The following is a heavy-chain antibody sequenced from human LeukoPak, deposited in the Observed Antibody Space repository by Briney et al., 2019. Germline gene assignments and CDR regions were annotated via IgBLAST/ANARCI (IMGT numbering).Heavy chain of an antibody. Sequence: PGGSLRLSRAASGFTFSSYSINWVRQAPGKGLEWVSYVSSSGTSMYYADSVKGRFTISRDNAKKSLYLHMSSLREEDTAIYYCARDGYGDYAVDSWGQGTLVTVSS. CDR1: GFTFSSYS. CDR2: VSSSGTSM. CDR3: ARDGYGDYAVDS. J-gene: IGHJ4*02. D-gene: IGHD4-17*01. V-gene: IGHV3-48*02.